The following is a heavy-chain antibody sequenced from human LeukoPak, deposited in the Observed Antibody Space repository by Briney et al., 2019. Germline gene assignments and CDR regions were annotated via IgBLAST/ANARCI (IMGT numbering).Heavy chain of an antibody. CDR1: GFSMSVYW. Sequence: GGSLRLSCEASGFSMSVYWMSWVRQAPGKGLEWVGNIKQDGSERNYVDSVKGRFTISRDNAKKSLYLQINGLRAEDTAVYYCARDWGAYYHFFDYWGQGTLVTVSS. CDR3: ARDWGAYYHFFDY. CDR2: IKQDGSER. J-gene: IGHJ4*02. D-gene: IGHD3-22*01. V-gene: IGHV3-7*01.